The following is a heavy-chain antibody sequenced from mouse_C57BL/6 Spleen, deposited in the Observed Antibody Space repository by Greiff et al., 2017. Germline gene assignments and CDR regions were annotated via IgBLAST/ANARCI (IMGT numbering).Heavy chain of an antibody. CDR2: IDPEDGDT. Sequence: VQLQQSGAELVRPGASVKLSCTASGFNIKDYYMHWVKQRPEQGLEWIGRIDPEDGDTEYAPKFQGKATMTADTSSNTAHLQLSSLTSEDTAVYYCTTLDYYYGSSYYYAMDYWGQGTSVTVSS. J-gene: IGHJ4*01. CDR3: TTLDYYYGSSYYYAMDY. V-gene: IGHV14-1*01. CDR1: GFNIKDYY. D-gene: IGHD1-1*01.